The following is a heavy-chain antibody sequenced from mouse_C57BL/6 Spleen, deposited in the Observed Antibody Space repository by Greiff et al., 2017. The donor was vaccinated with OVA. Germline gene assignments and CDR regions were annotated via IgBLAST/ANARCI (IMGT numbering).Heavy chain of an antibody. Sequence: QVQLQQSGPELVKPGASVKISCKASGYAFSSSWMNWVKQRPGKGLEWIGRIYPGDGDTNYNGKFKGKATLTADKSSSTAYMQLRSLTSEDSAVYFCASSPYYYGSSLWYFDVWGTGTTVTVSS. CDR1: GYAFSSSW. D-gene: IGHD1-1*01. J-gene: IGHJ1*03. CDR3: ASSPYYYGSSLWYFDV. V-gene: IGHV1-82*01. CDR2: IYPGDGDT.